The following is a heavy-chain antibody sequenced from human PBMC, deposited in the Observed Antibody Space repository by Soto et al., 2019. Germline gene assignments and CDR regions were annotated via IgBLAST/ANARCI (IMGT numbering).Heavy chain of an antibody. CDR2: IIPIHGIA. V-gene: IGHV1-69*02. Sequence: QVQLVQSGAEVKKPGSSVKVSCKASGGTFSSYTISWVRQAPGQGLEWMGRIIPIHGIANYAQKFQGRVTITAYKSTSTAYMELSSMRSEDTAVYYCARSLEVVAATLDYWGQGTLVTVSS. CDR3: ARSLEVVAATLDY. CDR1: GGTFSSYT. D-gene: IGHD2-15*01. J-gene: IGHJ4*02.